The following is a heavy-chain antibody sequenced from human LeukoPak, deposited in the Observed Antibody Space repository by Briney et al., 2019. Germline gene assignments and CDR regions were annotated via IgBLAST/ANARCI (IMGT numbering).Heavy chain of an antibody. D-gene: IGHD3-3*01. J-gene: IGHJ4*02. V-gene: IGHV3-48*01. CDR3: AKNLADKFRDFWSGYYYLFDS. CDR1: GFTFSSYN. CDR2: ISPSSTRI. Sequence: GGSLRLSCAASGFTFSSYNMNWVRQAPGKGLEWVSYISPSSTRIDYAASVRGRFTISRDFSKNTLYLQMNSLRAEDTAVYYCAKNLADKFRDFWSGYYYLFDSWGQGTLVTASS.